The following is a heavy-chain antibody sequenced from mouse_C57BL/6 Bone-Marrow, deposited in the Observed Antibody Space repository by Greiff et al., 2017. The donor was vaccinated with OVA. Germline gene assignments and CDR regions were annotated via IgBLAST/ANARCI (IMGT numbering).Heavy chain of an antibody. D-gene: IGHD1-1*01. CDR1: EYAFPSPD. CDR3: ARQRDGSSYWYFDV. CDR2: INSDGGST. V-gene: IGHV5-2*01. Sequence: EVKLMESGGGLVQPGESLKLSCESTEYAFPSPDMSWVSQTPEKRLELVAAINSDGGSTYYPDNMEGRFIIDRDNAKKTLYLQRSRRRSEDTAVYYCARQRDGSSYWYFDVWGTGTTVTVSS. J-gene: IGHJ1*03.